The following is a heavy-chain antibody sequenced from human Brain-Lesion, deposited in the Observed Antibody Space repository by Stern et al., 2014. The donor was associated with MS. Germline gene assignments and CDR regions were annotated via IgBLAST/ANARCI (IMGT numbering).Heavy chain of an antibody. CDR1: GYTFTGYY. J-gene: IGHJ4*02. CDR2: INPKSGGT. V-gene: IGHV1-2*04. D-gene: IGHD3-22*01. CDR3: ATYYYDSTGYNDF. Sequence: VQLEESGAEVKKPGAPVTVSCKASGYTFTGYYMHWVRQAPGQGLEWMGWINPKSGGTNYAQKFQGWVTMTRDTSINTAYMELSRLRSDDTAVYYCATYYYDSTGYNDFWGQGTLVTVSS.